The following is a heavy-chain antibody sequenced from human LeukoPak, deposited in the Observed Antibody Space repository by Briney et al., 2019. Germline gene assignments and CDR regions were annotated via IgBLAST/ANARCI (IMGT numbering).Heavy chain of an antibody. D-gene: IGHD3-10*01. CDR1: GYTFTNFG. CDR3: ARGEKVLWFGELLSLGYYMDV. CDR2: INPNSGGT. Sequence: ASVKVSCKTSGYTFTNFGIGWVRQAPGQGLEWMGWINPNSGGTNYAQKFQGRVTMTRDTSISTAYMELSRLRSDDTAVYYCARGEKVLWFGELLSLGYYMDVWGKGTTVTVSS. V-gene: IGHV1-2*02. J-gene: IGHJ6*03.